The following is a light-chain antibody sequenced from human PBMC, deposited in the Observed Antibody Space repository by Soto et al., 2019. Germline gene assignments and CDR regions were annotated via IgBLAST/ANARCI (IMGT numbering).Light chain of an antibody. Sequence: QSALTQPASVSGSPGQSITISCTGTSSDIAGHKYVSWYQQHPGKAPKLIIFEVTNRPSGVSSRFSASKSGDTASLIISGLQAEDEADYFCSSYSSTSTVVFGGGTKLTGL. CDR2: EVT. CDR1: SSDIAGHKY. V-gene: IGLV2-14*01. J-gene: IGLJ2*01. CDR3: SSYSSTSTVV.